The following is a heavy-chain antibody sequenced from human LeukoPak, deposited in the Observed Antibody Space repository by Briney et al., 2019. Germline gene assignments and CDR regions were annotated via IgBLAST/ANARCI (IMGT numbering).Heavy chain of an antibody. J-gene: IGHJ4*02. V-gene: IGHV3-53*01. D-gene: IGHD3-10*01. CDR2: IYSDNT. CDR3: AKRGPGSPQSGKYYFDY. CDR1: GFTVSSNS. Sequence: GGSLRLSCTVSGFTVSSNSMSWVRQAPGKGLEWVSFIYSDNTHYSDSVKGRFTISRDNSKNTLYLQMNSLRAEDTAVYYCAKRGPGSPQSGKYYFDYWGQGTLVTVSS.